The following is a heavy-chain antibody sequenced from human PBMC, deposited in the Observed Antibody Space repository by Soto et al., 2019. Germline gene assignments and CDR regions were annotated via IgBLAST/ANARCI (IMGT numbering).Heavy chain of an antibody. J-gene: IGHJ4*02. D-gene: IGHD3-3*01. V-gene: IGHV4-59*08. CDR1: GGSISVYY. CDR2: IYYSGST. CDR3: ARGGWRHIDY. Sequence: QVQLQESGPGLVKPSETLSLTCTVSGGSISVYYWSWIRQPPGKGLEWIGYIYYSGSTNYNPSLKCRFPLSVDTSKNQFSLKLSSVTAADTADYYCARGGWRHIDYWGQGTLVTVSS.